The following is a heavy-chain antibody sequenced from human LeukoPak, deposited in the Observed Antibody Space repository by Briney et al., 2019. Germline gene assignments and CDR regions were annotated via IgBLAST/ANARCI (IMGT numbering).Heavy chain of an antibody. D-gene: IGHD6-13*01. J-gene: IGHJ4*02. Sequence: GGSLRLSCAASGFPFSSYWMSWVRQALGKGLEWVGNIKGDGSAKYYVDSVKGRFTITRDNAKSSLFLQMNSLRAEDTAVYYCARLVLSRTWFDDFWGQGTLVTVSS. CDR3: ARLVLSRTWFDDF. CDR1: GFPFSSYW. V-gene: IGHV3-7*01. CDR2: IKGDGSAK.